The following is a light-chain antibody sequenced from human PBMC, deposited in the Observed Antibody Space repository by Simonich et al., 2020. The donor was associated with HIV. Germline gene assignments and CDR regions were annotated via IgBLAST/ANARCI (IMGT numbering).Light chain of an antibody. CDR2: WAS. CDR1: QSVLYSSNNKNY. V-gene: IGKV4-1*01. CDR3: QQYYSTPWT. Sequence: DIVMTQSPDSLAVSLGERATINCKSSQSVLYSSNNKNYLAWYQQKPGQPPKLLIYWASTRESWVPDRFSASGSGTDFTLTISSLQAEDVAVYYCQQYYSTPWTFGQGTKVE. J-gene: IGKJ1*01.